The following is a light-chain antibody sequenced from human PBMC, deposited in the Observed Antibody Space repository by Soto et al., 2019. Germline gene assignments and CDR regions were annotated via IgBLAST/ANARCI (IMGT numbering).Light chain of an antibody. CDR2: DTS. CDR3: QQYNNWPPIT. V-gene: IGKV3-15*01. CDR1: QSVSIK. Sequence: ESVTLSCRDSQSVSIKLAWYQQKPGQAPRLLIYDTSTRATGIPARFSGSGSGTEFTLTISSLQSEDFAVYYCQQYNNWPPITFGQGTRLEIK. J-gene: IGKJ5*01.